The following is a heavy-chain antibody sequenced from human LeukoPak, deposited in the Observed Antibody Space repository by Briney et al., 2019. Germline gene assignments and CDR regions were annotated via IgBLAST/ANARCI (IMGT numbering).Heavy chain of an antibody. CDR2: IYYSGST. V-gene: IGHV4-59*01. Sequence: SETLSLTCTVSGGSINSYYWTWIRQPPGKGLEWFGYIYYSGSTNYNPSLKSRVTISLDTSKNQFSLNLSSVTAADTAVYYCARSLNGGYLNYWGQGTLVTVSS. CDR3: ARSLNGGYLNY. J-gene: IGHJ4*02. CDR1: GGSINSYY. D-gene: IGHD4-23*01.